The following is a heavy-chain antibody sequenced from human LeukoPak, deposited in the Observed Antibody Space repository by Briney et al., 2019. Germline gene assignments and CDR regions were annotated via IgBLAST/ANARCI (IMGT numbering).Heavy chain of an antibody. Sequence: GGSLRLSCAGSGFTFSSYAMHWVRQAPGKGLEWVANIKQDGSEKYYVDSVKGRFTISRDNAKNSLYLQMNSLRAEDTAVYYCAREGSPYGDYSFDYWGQGTLVTVSS. D-gene: IGHD4-17*01. J-gene: IGHJ4*02. CDR2: IKQDGSEK. CDR1: GFTFSSYA. V-gene: IGHV3-7*01. CDR3: AREGSPYGDYSFDY.